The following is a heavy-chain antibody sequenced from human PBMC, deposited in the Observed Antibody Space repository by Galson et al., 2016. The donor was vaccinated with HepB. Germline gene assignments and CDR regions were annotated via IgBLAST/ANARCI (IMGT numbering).Heavy chain of an antibody. CDR1: GYTFTNYG. CDR2: ITTYNGNT. J-gene: IGHJ5*02. Sequence: SVKVSCKASGYTFTNYGVTWVRQAPGQGLEWMGWITTYNGNTNYAQHVQGRVTMTTDTSTSTAYMELRSLRSDDTAVYYCARVNSRFMEWAPRGNWFDPWGQGTLIIVSS. V-gene: IGHV1-18*01. D-gene: IGHD3-3*01. CDR3: ARVNSRFMEWAPRGNWFDP.